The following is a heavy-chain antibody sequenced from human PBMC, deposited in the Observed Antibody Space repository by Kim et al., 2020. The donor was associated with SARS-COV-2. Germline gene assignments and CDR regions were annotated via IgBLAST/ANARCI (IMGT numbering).Heavy chain of an antibody. Sequence: GNTYYADSVKGRFTISRDNSKNTLHLQMNTLRAEDTAVYYCARGLVVDSWGQGTLVTVSS. V-gene: IGHV3-53*01. CDR2: GNT. J-gene: IGHJ5*01. D-gene: IGHD3-16*02. CDR3: ARGLVVDS.